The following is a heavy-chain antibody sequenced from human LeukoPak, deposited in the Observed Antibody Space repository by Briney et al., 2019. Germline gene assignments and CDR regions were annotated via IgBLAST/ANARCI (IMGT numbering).Heavy chain of an antibody. D-gene: IGHD6-13*01. CDR2: ISSSGSTI. V-gene: IGHV3-48*03. Sequence: GGSLRLSCAASGFTFSSNEMNWVRQAPGKGLEWVSYISSSGSTIYYADSVKGRFTISRDNAKNSLYLQMNSLRAEDTAVYYCGSMAAAGTFDYWGQGTLVTVSS. J-gene: IGHJ4*02. CDR1: GFTFSSNE. CDR3: GSMAAAGTFDY.